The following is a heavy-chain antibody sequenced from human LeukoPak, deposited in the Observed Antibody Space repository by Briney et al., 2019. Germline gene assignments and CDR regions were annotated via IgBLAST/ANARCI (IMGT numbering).Heavy chain of an antibody. CDR2: INSDGSST. J-gene: IGHJ5*02. D-gene: IGHD2-15*01. V-gene: IGHV3-74*01. Sequence: PGGSLRLSCAASGFTFSSYWMHWVRQAPGKGLVWVSRINSDGSSTSYADSVKGRFTISRDNAKNTLYLQMNSLRAEDTAVYYCARGIVVVVAATNWFDPWGQGTLVTVSA. CDR3: ARGIVVVVAATNWFDP. CDR1: GFTFSSYW.